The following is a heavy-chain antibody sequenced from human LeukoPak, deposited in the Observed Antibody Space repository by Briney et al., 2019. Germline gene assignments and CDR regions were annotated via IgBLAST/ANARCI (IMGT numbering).Heavy chain of an antibody. CDR3: AKAQYSSGWYGFDY. CDR1: GFTFSSYA. V-gene: IGHV3-23*01. CDR2: ISGSGGST. Sequence: GGSLRLSCAASGFTFSSYAMSWVRQAPGKGLEWVSVISGSGGSTYYADSVKGRLTISRDNSKNTLYLQMSSLRAEDTALYYCAKAQYSSGWYGFDYWGQGTLVTVSS. D-gene: IGHD6-19*01. J-gene: IGHJ4*02.